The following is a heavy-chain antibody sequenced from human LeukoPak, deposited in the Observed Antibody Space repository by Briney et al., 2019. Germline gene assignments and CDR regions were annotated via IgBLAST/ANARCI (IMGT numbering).Heavy chain of an antibody. CDR1: GFTVSGNY. V-gene: IGHV3-53*01. Sequence: PGGSLRLSCAASGFTVSGNYMSWVRQAPGKGLEWVSVIYSGGSTYYADSVKGRFTISRDNSKNTLYLQMNSLRAEDTAVYYCARDHGSGDSSGYYANWFDPWGQGTLVTVSS. CDR2: IYSGGST. CDR3: ARDHGSGDSSGYYANWFDP. J-gene: IGHJ5*02. D-gene: IGHD3-22*01.